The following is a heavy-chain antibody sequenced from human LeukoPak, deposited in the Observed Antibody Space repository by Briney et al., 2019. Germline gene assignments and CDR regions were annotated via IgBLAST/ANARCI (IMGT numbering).Heavy chain of an antibody. J-gene: IGHJ4*02. CDR1: GDSISSSSYY. V-gene: IGHV4-39*01. CDR3: ALGIAGAFDY. CDR2: IYYSGST. Sequence: SETLSLTCTVSGDSISSSSYYWGWIRQPPGKGLEWIGSIYYSGSTYYNPSLKSRVTISVDTSENQFSLKLSSVTAADTAVYYCALGIAGAFDYWGQGTLVTVSS. D-gene: IGHD1-26*01.